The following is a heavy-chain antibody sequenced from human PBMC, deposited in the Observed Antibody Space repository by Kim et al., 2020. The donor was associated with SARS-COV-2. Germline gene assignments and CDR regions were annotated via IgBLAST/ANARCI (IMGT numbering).Heavy chain of an antibody. CDR2: FDPEDGET. CDR3: ATPPPGPGDYYYMDV. CDR1: GYTLTELS. Sequence: ASVKVSCKVSGYTLTELSMHWVRQAPGKGLEWMGGFDPEDGETIYAQKFQGRVTMTEDTSTDTAYMELSSLRSEDTAVYYCATPPPGPGDYYYMDVWVKGTTVTVSS. V-gene: IGHV1-24*01. J-gene: IGHJ6*03.